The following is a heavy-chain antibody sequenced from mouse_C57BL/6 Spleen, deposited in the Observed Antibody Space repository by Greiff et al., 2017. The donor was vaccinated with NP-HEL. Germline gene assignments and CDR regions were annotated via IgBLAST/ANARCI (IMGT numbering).Heavy chain of an antibody. CDR2: ILPGSGSN. D-gene: IGHD2-3*01. J-gene: IGHJ2*01. V-gene: IGHV1-9*01. CDR1: GYTFTGYW. Sequence: VQLQQSGAELMKPGASVKLSCKATGYTFTGYWIAWVKQRPGHGLEWIGEILPGSGSNNYNEKFNGKATLPADTSSNPAYMQLSSLTTEDSAIYYCARGGVYDGYLFDYWGQGTTLTVSS. CDR3: ARGGVYDGYLFDY.